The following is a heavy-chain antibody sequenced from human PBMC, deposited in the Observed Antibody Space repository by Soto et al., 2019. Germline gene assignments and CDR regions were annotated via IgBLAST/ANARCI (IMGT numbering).Heavy chain of an antibody. Sequence: ASVKVSCKASGYTFTSYYMHWVRQAPGRGLEWMGIINPSGGSTSYAQKFQGRVTMTRDTSTSTVYMELSSLRSEDTAVYYCARDLGLTYYDFWSGYYGLAYWGQGTLVTVSS. V-gene: IGHV1-46*01. CDR3: ARDLGLTYYDFWSGYYGLAY. D-gene: IGHD3-3*01. CDR2: INPSGGST. CDR1: GYTFTSYY. J-gene: IGHJ4*02.